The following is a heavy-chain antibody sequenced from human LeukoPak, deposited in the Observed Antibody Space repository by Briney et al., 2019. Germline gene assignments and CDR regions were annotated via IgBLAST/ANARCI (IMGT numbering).Heavy chain of an antibody. CDR3: ARGRWLPVFDF. Sequence: SETLSLTCTVSGGSISSYYWSWIRQPPGKGLEWIGYFYHSGSTNYNPSLKSRVTISVDTSKNHFSLKLSSVTAADTAVYYCARGRWLPVFDFWGQGTLVTVSS. D-gene: IGHD3-22*01. CDR2: FYHSGST. CDR1: GGSISSYY. J-gene: IGHJ4*02. V-gene: IGHV4-59*01.